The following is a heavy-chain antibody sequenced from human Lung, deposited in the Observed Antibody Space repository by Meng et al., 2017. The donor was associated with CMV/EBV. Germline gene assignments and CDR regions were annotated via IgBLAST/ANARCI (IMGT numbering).Heavy chain of an antibody. CDR2: INHSGST. J-gene: IGHJ5*02. CDR3: ARRLRFLEWLLYLGWFDP. CDR1: GGSFSGYY. V-gene: IGHV4-34*01. D-gene: IGHD3-3*01. Sequence: SETLSLTCAVYGGSFSGYYWSWIRQPPGKGLEWIGEINHSGSTNYNPSLKSRVTISVDTSKNQFSLKLSSVTAADTAVYYCARRLRFLEWLLYLGWFDPWGQGPLVPVSS.